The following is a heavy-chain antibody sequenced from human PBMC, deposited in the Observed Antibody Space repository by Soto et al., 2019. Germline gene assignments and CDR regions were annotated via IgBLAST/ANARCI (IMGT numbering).Heavy chain of an antibody. V-gene: IGHV3-30*18. CDR1: GFTFSSYG. D-gene: IGHD6-19*01. J-gene: IGHJ4*02. CDR2: ISYDGSNK. Sequence: QVQLVESGGGVVQPGRSLRLSCAASGFTFSSYGMHWVRQAPGKGLEWVAVISYDGSNKYYADSVKGRFTISRDNSKTTLYLQMNSLRAEDTAVYYCAKDQGSGWHRYFDYWGQGTLVTVSS. CDR3: AKDQGSGWHRYFDY.